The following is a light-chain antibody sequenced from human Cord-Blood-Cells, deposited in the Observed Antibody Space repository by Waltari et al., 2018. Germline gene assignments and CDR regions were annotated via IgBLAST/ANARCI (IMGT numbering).Light chain of an antibody. CDR1: QSVLYSSNNKNY. CDR3: QQYYSTPPYT. CDR2: WAS. J-gene: IGKJ2*01. Sequence: DIVMTQSPDSLAVSLGERATINCKSSQSVLYSSNNKNYLALYQQKPGQSPKLLIYWASTRESGVPDRFSGSGSGTDFTLTISSLQAEDVAVYYCQQYYSTPPYTFGQGTKLEIK. V-gene: IGKV4-1*01.